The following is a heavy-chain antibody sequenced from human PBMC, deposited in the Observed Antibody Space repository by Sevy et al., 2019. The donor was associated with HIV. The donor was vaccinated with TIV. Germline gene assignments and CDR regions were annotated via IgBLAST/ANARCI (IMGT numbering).Heavy chain of an antibody. Sequence: VGSLRLSCAASGFTFSDDYMSWIHQAPGKGLEWVSYISSSGSTIYYADSVKGRFTISRDNAKNSLYLQMNSLRAEDTAVYYCATVGDYGDYARVWGQGTLVTVSS. CDR1: GFTFSDDY. CDR3: ATVGDYGDYARV. CDR2: ISSSGSTI. J-gene: IGHJ4*02. V-gene: IGHV3-11*01. D-gene: IGHD4-17*01.